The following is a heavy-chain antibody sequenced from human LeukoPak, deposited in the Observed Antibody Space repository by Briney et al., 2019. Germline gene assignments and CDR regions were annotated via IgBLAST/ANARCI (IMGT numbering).Heavy chain of an antibody. CDR1: GFTFSSYA. V-gene: IGHV3-30-3*01. CDR2: ISYDGSNK. Sequence: GGSLRLSCAASGFTFSSYAMHWVRQAPGKGLEWVAVISYDGSNKYYADSVKGRFTISRDNSKNTLYLQMNSLRAEDTAVYYCARSDSSGYYLDDEYFQHWGQGTLVTVSS. CDR3: ARSDSSGYYLDDEYFQH. D-gene: IGHD3-22*01. J-gene: IGHJ1*01.